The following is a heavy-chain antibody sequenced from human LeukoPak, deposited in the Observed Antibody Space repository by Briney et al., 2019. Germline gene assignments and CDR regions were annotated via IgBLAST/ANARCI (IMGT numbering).Heavy chain of an antibody. V-gene: IGHV4-39*01. Sequence: SETLSLTCTVSGGSISSSSYYWGWIRQPPGKGLEWIGSIYYSGSTYYNPSLKSRVTISVDTSKNQFSLKLSSVTAADTAVYYCASPYSSSWYFDLWGRGTLVTVSS. D-gene: IGHD6-13*01. J-gene: IGHJ2*01. CDR2: IYYSGST. CDR3: ASPYSSSWYFDL. CDR1: GGSISSSSYY.